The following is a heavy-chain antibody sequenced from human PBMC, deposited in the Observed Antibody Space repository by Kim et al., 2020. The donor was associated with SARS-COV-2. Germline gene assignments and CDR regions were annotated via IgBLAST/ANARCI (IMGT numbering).Heavy chain of an antibody. V-gene: IGHV1-18*04. CDR1: GYTFISYG. CDR3: ARRGLGNWYFDL. J-gene: IGHJ2*01. D-gene: IGHD3-9*01. Sequence: ASVKVSCKAFGYTFISYGITWVRQAPGQGLEWMGWISAYNGNTNYAQKFQGRVTVTTDTSTSTAYMELRSLRSDDTAVYYCARRGLGNWYFDLWGRGTLVTVS. CDR2: ISAYNGNT.